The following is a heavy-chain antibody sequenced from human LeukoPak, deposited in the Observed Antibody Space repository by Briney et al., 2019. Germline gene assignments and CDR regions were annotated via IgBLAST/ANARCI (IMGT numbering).Heavy chain of an antibody. Sequence: ASVKVSCKASGYTFTSYDINWVRQATGQGLEWMGWMNPNSGNTGYAQKFQGRVTMTRNTSISTAYMELSSLRSEDTAVYYCARVAVRLGYCSGTSCSGYGMDVWGQGTTVTVSS. CDR3: ARVAVRLGYCSGTSCSGYGMDV. D-gene: IGHD2-2*01. J-gene: IGHJ6*02. CDR2: MNPNSGNT. CDR1: GYTFTSYD. V-gene: IGHV1-8*01.